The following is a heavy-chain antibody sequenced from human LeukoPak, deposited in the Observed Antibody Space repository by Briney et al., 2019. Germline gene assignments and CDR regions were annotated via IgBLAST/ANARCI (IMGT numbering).Heavy chain of an antibody. D-gene: IGHD2-15*01. CDR1: GYTFTSYY. J-gene: IGHJ5*02. Sequence: ASVKVSCKASGYTFTSYYMHWVRQAPGQGLEWMGIVNPSGGSTSFAQKFQGRVTMTRDMSTSTVYMELSSLRSEDTAVYYCARSPGILRSFDPWGQGTLVTVSS. V-gene: IGHV1-46*01. CDR2: VNPSGGST. CDR3: ARSPGILRSFDP.